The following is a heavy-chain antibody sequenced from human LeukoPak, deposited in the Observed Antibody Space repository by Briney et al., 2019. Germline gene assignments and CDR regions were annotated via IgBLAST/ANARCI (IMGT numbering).Heavy chain of an antibody. CDR3: ARADIVLMVYAASFDY. J-gene: IGHJ4*02. D-gene: IGHD2-8*01. V-gene: IGHV1-8*01. CDR2: MSPNSGDT. Sequence: ASVKVSCKASGYTFTSYDFNWVRQATGQRPEWMGWMSPNSGDTGYAQKFQDRVTMTRNTSISTAYMELSSLRSEDTAVYYCARADIVLMVYAASFDYWGQGTLVTVSS. CDR1: GYTFTSYD.